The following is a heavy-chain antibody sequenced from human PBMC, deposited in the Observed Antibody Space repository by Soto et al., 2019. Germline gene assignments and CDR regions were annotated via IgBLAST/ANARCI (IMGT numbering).Heavy chain of an antibody. V-gene: IGHV3-15*07. J-gene: IGHJ4*02. CDR2: IKSNVDGETT. CDR1: GLTFSIAW. D-gene: IGHD2-15*01. CDR3: TTNTWLGYCGGVTCYGMDD. Sequence: EVQLVESGGDLVKPGGSLRLSCAASGLTFSIAWMNWVRQAPGKGLEWVGRIKSNVDGETTDYAAPVKGRFTISRDDSKNTLYLQMNSLKTEDTAIYYCTTNTWLGYCGGVTCYGMDDWGQGTLVTVSS.